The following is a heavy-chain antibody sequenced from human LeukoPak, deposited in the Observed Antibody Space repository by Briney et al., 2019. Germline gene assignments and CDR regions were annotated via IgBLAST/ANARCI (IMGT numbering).Heavy chain of an antibody. CDR1: GFTFSGYA. D-gene: IGHD3-10*01. CDR2: ISSNGGST. Sequence: GGSLRLSCSASGFTFSGYAMHWVRQAPGKGLEYVSAISSNGGSTYYADSVKGRLTITRDNSKNTLYHQMSSLRAEDTAVYYCVKGHYYGSGTPTFDYWGQGTLVTVSS. V-gene: IGHV3-64D*06. CDR3: VKGHYYGSGTPTFDY. J-gene: IGHJ4*02.